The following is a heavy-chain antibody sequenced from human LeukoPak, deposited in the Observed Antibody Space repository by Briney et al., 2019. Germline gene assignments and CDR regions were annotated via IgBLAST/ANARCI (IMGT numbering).Heavy chain of an antibody. V-gene: IGHV1-2*02. J-gene: IGHJ5*02. CDR1: GYTFTANY. D-gene: IGHD4-17*01. Sequence: ASVKVSCKPSGYTFTANYIHWVRQAPGQGLEWMAWINPNSGVTNYAQKFQGRVTMTRDTSISTAYMELSRLRSDDTAVYYCARESTVTIPQSWFDPWGQGTLVTVSS. CDR3: ARESTVTIPQSWFDP. CDR2: INPNSGVT.